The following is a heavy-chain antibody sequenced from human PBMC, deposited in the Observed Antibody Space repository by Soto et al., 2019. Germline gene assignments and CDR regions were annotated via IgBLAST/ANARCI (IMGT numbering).Heavy chain of an antibody. Sequence: QVQLVESGGGVVQPGRSLRLSCAASGFTFSSYAMHWVRQAPGKGLEWVAVISYDGSYKYHADSVKGRFTISRDNSTNMLYLLMNSLRAEDTSVYICARERYAGYCITSICSNWFDPWGQGTLVTVSS. CDR2: ISYDGSYK. CDR1: GFTFSSYA. V-gene: IGHV3-30-3*01. D-gene: IGHD2-2*01. J-gene: IGHJ5*02. CDR3: ARERYAGYCITSICSNWFDP.